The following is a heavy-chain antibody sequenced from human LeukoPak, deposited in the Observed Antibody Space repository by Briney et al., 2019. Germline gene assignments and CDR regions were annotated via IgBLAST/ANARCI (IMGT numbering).Heavy chain of an antibody. J-gene: IGHJ4*02. CDR3: ARYYYYGSGSLDY. CDR1: GFAFSNAW. D-gene: IGHD3-10*01. V-gene: IGHV3-30-3*01. CDR2: ISYDGSSK. Sequence: GGSLRLSCAASGFAFSNAWMSWVRQAPGKGLEWVAVISYDGSSKYYADSVKGRFTISRDNSKNTLYLQMNSLRAEDTAVYYCARYYYYGSGSLDYWGQGTLVTVSS.